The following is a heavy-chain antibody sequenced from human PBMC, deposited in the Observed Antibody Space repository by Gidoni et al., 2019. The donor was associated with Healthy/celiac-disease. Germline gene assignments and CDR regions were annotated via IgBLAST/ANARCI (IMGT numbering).Heavy chain of an antibody. J-gene: IGHJ6*02. CDR1: GFTFSSYW. D-gene: IGHD6-6*01. V-gene: IGHV3-74*01. CDR3: ARVEHSSSSAYYYYYYGMDV. CDR2: INSDGSST. Sequence: EVQLVESGGGLVQPGGSLRLSCAASGFTFSSYWMHWVRQAPGKGLVWVSRINSDGSSTSYADSVKGRFTISRDNAKNTLYLQMNSLRAEDTAVYYCARVEHSSSSAYYYYYYGMDVWGQGTTVTVSS.